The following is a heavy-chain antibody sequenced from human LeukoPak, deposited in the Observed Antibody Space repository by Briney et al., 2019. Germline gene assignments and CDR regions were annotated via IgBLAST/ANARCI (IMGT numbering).Heavy chain of an antibody. CDR2: ISAYNGNT. V-gene: IGHV1-18*01. J-gene: IGHJ5*02. CDR3: ARDLLAPGIAVAGTSLKNWFDP. Sequence: ASVKVSCKASGYTFTSYGISLVRQAPGQGLEWMGWISAYNGNTNYAQKLRGRVTMTTDTSTSTAYMELRSLRSDDTAVYYCARDLLAPGIAVAGTSLKNWFDPWGQGTLVTVSS. D-gene: IGHD6-19*01. CDR1: GYTFTSYG.